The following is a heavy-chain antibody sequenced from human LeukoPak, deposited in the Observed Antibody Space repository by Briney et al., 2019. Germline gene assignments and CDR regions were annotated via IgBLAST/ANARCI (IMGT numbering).Heavy chain of an antibody. D-gene: IGHD3-22*01. CDR3: ARVVSDYYDSSGLFDY. CDR2: IWYDGSSK. J-gene: IGHJ4*02. CDR1: GFTFSSYG. V-gene: IGHV3-33*01. Sequence: GGSLRLSCAASGFTFSSYGMHWVRQAPGKGLEWVAVIWYDGSSKYYADSVKGRFTISRDNSKNTLYLQMNSLRAEDTAVYYCARVVSDYYDSSGLFDYWGQGTLVTVSS.